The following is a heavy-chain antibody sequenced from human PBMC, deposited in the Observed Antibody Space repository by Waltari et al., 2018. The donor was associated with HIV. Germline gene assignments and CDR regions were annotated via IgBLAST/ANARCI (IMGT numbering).Heavy chain of an antibody. J-gene: IGHJ4*02. CDR1: GFTFSSYG. CDR2: IWYDGSNK. CDR3: ARDSWGSSWIFDY. Sequence: QVQLVESGGSVVQPVRSLRLSCAASGFTFSSYGMHWVRQAPGKGLEWVAVIWYDGSNKYYADSVKGRFTISRDNSKNTLYLQMNSLRAEDTAVYYCARDSWGSSWIFDYWGQGTLVTVSS. V-gene: IGHV3-33*01. D-gene: IGHD6-13*01.